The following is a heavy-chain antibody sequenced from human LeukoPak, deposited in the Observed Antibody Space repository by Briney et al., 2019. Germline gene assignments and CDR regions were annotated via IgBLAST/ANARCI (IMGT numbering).Heavy chain of an antibody. CDR2: ISSSSSYI. V-gene: IGHV3-21*04. CDR1: GFTFSSYS. J-gene: IGHJ4*02. D-gene: IGHD1-1*01. CDR3: GRDWKLDY. Sequence: GGSLRLSCAASGFTFSSYSMNWVRQAPGKGLEWVSSISSSSSYIYYAGSVKGRFTISRDNSKNTLYLQMNSLRAEDTAIYYCGRDWKLDYWGQGNLVTVSS.